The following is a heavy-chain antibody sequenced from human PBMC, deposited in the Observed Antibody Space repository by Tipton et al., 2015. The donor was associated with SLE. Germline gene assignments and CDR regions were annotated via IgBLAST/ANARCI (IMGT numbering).Heavy chain of an antibody. CDR1: GGSFSGYY. Sequence: TLSLTCAVYGGSFSGYYWSWIRQPPGKGLEWIGEINHSGSTNHNPSLKSRVTISVDTSRNQFSLRLNFVTAADTAVYYCVRQPPGGGPGHQYDMDVWGQGTAVTVSS. CDR2: INHSGST. D-gene: IGHD1-14*01. V-gene: IGHV4-34*01. J-gene: IGHJ6*02. CDR3: VRQPPGGGPGHQYDMDV.